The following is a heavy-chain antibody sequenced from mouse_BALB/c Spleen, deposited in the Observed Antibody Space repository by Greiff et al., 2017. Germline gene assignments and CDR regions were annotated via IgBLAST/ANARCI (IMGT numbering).Heavy chain of an antibody. D-gene: IGHD2-3*01. CDR2: ISSGGSYT. V-gene: IGHV5-9-3*01. CDR3: ARHPFYDGYYFYAMDY. Sequence: EVMLVESGGGLVQPGGSRKLSCAASGFTFSSYAMSWVRQTPEKRLEWVATISSGGSYTYYPDSVKGRFTISRDNAKNTLYLQMSSLRSEDTAMYYCARHPFYDGYYFYAMDYWGQGTSVTVSS. CDR1: GFTFSSYA. J-gene: IGHJ4*01.